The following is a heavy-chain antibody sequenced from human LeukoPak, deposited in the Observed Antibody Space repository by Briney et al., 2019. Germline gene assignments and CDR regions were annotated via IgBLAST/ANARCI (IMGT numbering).Heavy chain of an antibody. CDR2: IYTSRST. CDR3: ARGYPLGRFNFVDY. Sequence: SETLSLTCTVSGGSISSYYWSWIRQPAGKGLEWIGRIYTSRSTNYNPSLKSRVTMSVDTSKNQFSLKLSSVTAADTAVYYCARGYPLGRFNFVDYWGQGTLVTVSS. V-gene: IGHV4-4*07. CDR1: GGSISSYY. D-gene: IGHD1-1*01. J-gene: IGHJ4*02.